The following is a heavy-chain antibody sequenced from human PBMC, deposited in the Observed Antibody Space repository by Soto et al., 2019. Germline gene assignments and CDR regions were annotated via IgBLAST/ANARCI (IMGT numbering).Heavy chain of an antibody. CDR2: IYYSGST. J-gene: IGHJ5*02. Sequence: SETLSLTCTVSGGSISSGGYYWSWIRQHPGKGLEWIGYIYYSGSTYFNPSLKSRVTISVDTSKNQFSLKLSSVTAADTAVYYCASGLMGELELFWFDPWGQGTLVTVSS. CDR3: ASGLMGELELFWFDP. CDR1: GGSISSGGYY. D-gene: IGHD1-7*01. V-gene: IGHV4-31*03.